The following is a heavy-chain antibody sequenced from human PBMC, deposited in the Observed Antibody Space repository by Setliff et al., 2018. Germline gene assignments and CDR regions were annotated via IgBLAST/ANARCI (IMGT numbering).Heavy chain of an antibody. CDR3: ARMSGFQYIDV. CDR2: VYTSWSS. J-gene: IGHJ6*03. D-gene: IGHD3-3*01. Sequence: SETLSLTCTVSGDSISSRRNYWGWFRQPAGKELEWIGQVYTSWSSNYNPSLKSRVAISLDTSKNQFSLSLTSVTAVDTAVYYCARMSGFQYIDVWDKGTTVTVSS. CDR1: GDSISSRRNY. V-gene: IGHV4-61*09.